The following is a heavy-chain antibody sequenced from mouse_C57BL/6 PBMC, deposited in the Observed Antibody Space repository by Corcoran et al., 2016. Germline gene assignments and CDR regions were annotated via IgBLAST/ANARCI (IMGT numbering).Heavy chain of an antibody. Sequence: EVQLQQSGAELVRPGASVKLSCTASGFNIKDYYMHWVKQRPEQGLEWIGRIDPEDGDTEYAPKFQGKATMTADTSSNTAYLQLSSLTSEDTAVYYCTVITTVVAPYAMDYWGQGTSVTVSS. CDR1: GFNIKDYY. V-gene: IGHV14-1*01. J-gene: IGHJ4*01. D-gene: IGHD1-1*01. CDR3: TVITTVVAPYAMDY. CDR2: IDPEDGDT.